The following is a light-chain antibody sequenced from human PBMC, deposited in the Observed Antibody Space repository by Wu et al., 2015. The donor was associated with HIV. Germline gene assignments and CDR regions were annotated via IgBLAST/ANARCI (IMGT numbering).Light chain of an antibody. CDR2: KVS. V-gene: IGKV1-5*03. J-gene: IGKJ1*01. Sequence: IQLTQSPSTLSASLGDRVTISCRASENIGRNLAWYQQTSGKAPKLLIYKVSTLESGVPSRFSGSGSGTDFTLTISDLQPADLATYYCQPLQDLFSWTFGQGTKVE. CDR1: ENIGRN. CDR3: QPLQDLFSWT.